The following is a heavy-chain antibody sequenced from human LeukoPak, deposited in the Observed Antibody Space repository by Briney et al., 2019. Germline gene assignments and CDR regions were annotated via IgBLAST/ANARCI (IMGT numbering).Heavy chain of an antibody. V-gene: IGHV7-4-1*02. Sequence: ASVKVSCKPSGYTFTTYAMNWVRQAPGQGLEWMGWINTNTGNPTYAQGFTGRFVFSLDTSVSTTYLQISSLKAEDTAVYYCARALERRYCSSTSCYTLGVWGQGTTVTVSS. J-gene: IGHJ6*02. CDR2: INTNTGNP. D-gene: IGHD2-2*01. CDR3: ARALERRYCSSTSCYTLGV. CDR1: GYTFTTYA.